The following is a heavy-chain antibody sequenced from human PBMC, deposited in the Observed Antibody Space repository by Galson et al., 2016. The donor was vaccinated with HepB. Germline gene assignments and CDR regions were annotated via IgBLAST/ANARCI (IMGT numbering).Heavy chain of an antibody. CDR1: GYTFTSYT. J-gene: IGHJ6*02. CDR3: ARDLGHNILTGYTYYFFYGMDV. D-gene: IGHD3-9*01. Sequence: SVKVSCKASGYTFTSYTIHWVRQAPGQGLEWMGWINAGTGNTKYSQKFQGRVTITRDTAASTAYMELSSLRSEDTAVYYCARDLGHNILTGYTYYFFYGMDVWGQGTTVTVSS. CDR2: INAGTGNT. V-gene: IGHV1-3*01.